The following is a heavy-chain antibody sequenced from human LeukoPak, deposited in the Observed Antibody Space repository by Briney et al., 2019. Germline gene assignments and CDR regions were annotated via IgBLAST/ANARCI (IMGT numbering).Heavy chain of an antibody. Sequence: ASVKVSCNASGGTFSSYAISWVRQAPGQGLEWMGGVIPIFGTANYAQKFQGRVTITADESTSTAYMELSSLRSEATDVYYCGRGREGAIKNPSLGASRYSPPVAFDIWGQGTMVTVSS. CDR1: GGTFSSYA. CDR2: VIPIFGTA. V-gene: IGHV1-69*13. J-gene: IGHJ3*02. CDR3: GRGREGAIKNPSLGASRYSPPVAFDI. D-gene: IGHD1-26*01.